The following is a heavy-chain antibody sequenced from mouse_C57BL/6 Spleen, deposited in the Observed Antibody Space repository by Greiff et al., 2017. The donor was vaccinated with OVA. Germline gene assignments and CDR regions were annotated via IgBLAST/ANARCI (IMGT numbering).Heavy chain of an antibody. D-gene: IGHD2-5*01. J-gene: IGHJ4*01. CDR3: ARYYYSNYVDAMDY. Sequence: QVHVKQSGAELVKPGASVKISCKASGYAFSSYWMNWVKQRPGKGLEWIGQIYPGDGDTNYNGKFKGKATLTADKSSSTAYMQLSSLTSEDSAVYFCARYYYSNYVDAMDYWGQGTSVTVSS. CDR2: IYPGDGDT. CDR1: GYAFSSYW. V-gene: IGHV1-80*01.